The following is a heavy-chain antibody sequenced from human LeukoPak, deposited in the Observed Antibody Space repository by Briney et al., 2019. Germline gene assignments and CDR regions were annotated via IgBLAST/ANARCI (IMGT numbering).Heavy chain of an antibody. J-gene: IGHJ4*02. Sequence: GASVKVSCKASGYSFTGYYMHWVRQAPGQGLEWMGWINLNSGGTKYAQKFRGRVTMTRDTSISTVYMELTRLRSDDTAVYYCARVDVDWNYAFDCWGQGSLVTVSS. CDR3: ARVDVDWNYAFDC. CDR1: GYSFTGYY. V-gene: IGHV1-2*02. CDR2: INLNSGGT. D-gene: IGHD1-7*01.